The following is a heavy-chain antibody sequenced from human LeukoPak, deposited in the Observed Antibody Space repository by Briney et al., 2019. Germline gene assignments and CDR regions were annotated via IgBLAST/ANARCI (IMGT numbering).Heavy chain of an antibody. CDR2: IKQDGSEK. V-gene: IGHV3-7*01. J-gene: IGHJ4*02. CDR3: ARDIGTSCRWE. Sequence: GGSLRLSCAPSGFTFSSYWMSWVRQAPGKGLEWVANIKQDGSEKYYVDSVEGRFTISRDNAKNSLYLQMNSLRAEDTAVYYCARDIGTSCRWEWGQGTLVTVSS. D-gene: IGHD2-2*01. CDR1: GFTFSSYW.